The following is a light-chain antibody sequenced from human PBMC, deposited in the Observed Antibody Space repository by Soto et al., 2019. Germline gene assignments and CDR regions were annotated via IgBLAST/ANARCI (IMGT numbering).Light chain of an antibody. Sequence: EIVLTQSPATLSFSPGERATLSCRASQSVGRHLAWYQQKPGQAPRLLIYDASNRATGVPARFSGSGSGTDFTLYISSLEPEDFAVYYCQQRNNWPPATFGGGNKVEIK. CDR2: DAS. J-gene: IGKJ4*01. V-gene: IGKV3-11*01. CDR3: QQRNNWPPAT. CDR1: QSVGRH.